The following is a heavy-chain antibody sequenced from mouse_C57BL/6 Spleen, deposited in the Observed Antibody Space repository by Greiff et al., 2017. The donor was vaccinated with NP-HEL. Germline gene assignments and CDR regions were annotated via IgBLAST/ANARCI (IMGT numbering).Heavy chain of an antibody. CDR2: ISDGGSYT. V-gene: IGHV5-4*01. CDR3: ARDGKLGYYFDY. CDR1: GFTFSSYA. D-gene: IGHD4-1*01. J-gene: IGHJ2*01. Sequence: EVKLVESGGGLVKPGGSLKLSCAASGFTFSSYAMSWVRQTPEKRLEWVATISDGGSYTYYPDNVKGRFTISRDNAKNNLYLQMSHLKSEDTAMYYCARDGKLGYYFDYWGQGTTLTVSS.